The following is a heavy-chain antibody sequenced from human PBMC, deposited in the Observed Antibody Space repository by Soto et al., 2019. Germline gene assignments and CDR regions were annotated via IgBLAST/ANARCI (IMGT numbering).Heavy chain of an antibody. D-gene: IGHD5-12*01. CDR1: GYTFTSYD. J-gene: IGHJ6*03. CDR3: AKRGYSGYGMYYYYYYMDV. CDR2: MNPNSGNT. Sequence: QVPLVQSGAEVKKPGASVKVSCKASGYTFTSYDINWVRQATGQGLEWMGWMNPNSGNTGYAQKFQGRVTMTRNTSISTAYMELRSLRSEDTSVYYRAKRGYSGYGMYYYYYYMDVWGKGTTFTVSS. V-gene: IGHV1-8*01.